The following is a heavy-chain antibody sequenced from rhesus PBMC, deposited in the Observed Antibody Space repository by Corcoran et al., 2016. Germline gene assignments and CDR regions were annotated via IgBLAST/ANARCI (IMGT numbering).Heavy chain of an antibody. J-gene: IGHJ3*01. CDR1: GYSISSNY. CDR2: IYGSSGRT. Sequence: QVQLQESGPGLVKPSETLSLTCAVSGYSISSNYWSWIRQPPGKGLEWIGYIYGSSGRTYYNPSLKCRVTLSTDTSKNQFSLKLSSVTAADTAVYYCARGSFRNAFDFWGQGLRVTVS. V-gene: IGHV4-147*01. D-gene: IGHD5-12*01. CDR3: ARGSFRNAFDF.